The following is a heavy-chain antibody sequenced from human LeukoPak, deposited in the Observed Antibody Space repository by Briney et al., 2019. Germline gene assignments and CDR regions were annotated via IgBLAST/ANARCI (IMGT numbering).Heavy chain of an antibody. CDR1: GGSISSYY. CDR2: IYYSGST. V-gene: IGHV4-59*01. Sequence: SETLSLTCTVSGGSISSYYWSWIRQPPGKGLEWIGYIYYSGSTNYNPSLKSRVTISVDTSKNQFSLKLSSVTAADTAVYYCARRTTAVAGTRGYFDYWGQGTLVTVSS. D-gene: IGHD6-19*01. J-gene: IGHJ4*02. CDR3: ARRTTAVAGTRGYFDY.